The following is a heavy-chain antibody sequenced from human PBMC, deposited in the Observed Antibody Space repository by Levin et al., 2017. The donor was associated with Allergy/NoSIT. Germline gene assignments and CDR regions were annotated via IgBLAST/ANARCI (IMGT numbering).Heavy chain of an antibody. CDR3: ALDKITSNYYYYMDV. CDR2: ISSTSTNTI. Sequence: LSLTCATSGFIFRTSTMNWVRQAPGKGLEWISYISSTSTNTIYYADSVKGRFTISRDNAKNTLHLQMNSLRAEDTAVYYCALDKITSNYYYYMDVWGKGTTVTVSS. CDR1: GFIFRTST. D-gene: IGHD3-16*01. V-gene: IGHV3-48*01. J-gene: IGHJ6*03.